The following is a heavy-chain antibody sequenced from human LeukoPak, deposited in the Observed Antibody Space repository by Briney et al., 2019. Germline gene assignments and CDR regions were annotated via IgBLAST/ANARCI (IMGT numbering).Heavy chain of an antibody. V-gene: IGHV4-30-4*08. D-gene: IGHD5-12*01. J-gene: IGHJ4*02. CDR2: IYYSGST. Sequence: SETLSLTCTVSGGSISSSSYYWGWIRQPPGKGLEWIGYIYYSGSTYYNPSLKSRVTISVDTSKNQFSLKLSSVTAADTAVYYCARGRGYDFSVDYWGQGTLVTVSS. CDR3: ARGRGYDFSVDY. CDR1: GGSISSSSYY.